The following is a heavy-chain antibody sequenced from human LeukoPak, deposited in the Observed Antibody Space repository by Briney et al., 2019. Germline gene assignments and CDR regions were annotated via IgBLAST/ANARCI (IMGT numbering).Heavy chain of an antibody. CDR2: IWYDGSNK. Sequence: PGGSLRLSCAASGFTFSSYGMQWVRQAPGKGLEWVAVIWYDGSNKYYADSVKGRFTISRDNSKNTLYLQMNSLRAEDTAVYYCAREIEMATFDYWGQGTLVTVSS. CDR3: AREIEMATFDY. D-gene: IGHD5-24*01. J-gene: IGHJ4*02. V-gene: IGHV3-33*01. CDR1: GFTFSSYG.